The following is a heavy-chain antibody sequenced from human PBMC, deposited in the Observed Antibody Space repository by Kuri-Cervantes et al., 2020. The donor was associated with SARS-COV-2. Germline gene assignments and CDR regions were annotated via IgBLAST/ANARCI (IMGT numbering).Heavy chain of an antibody. J-gene: IGHJ4*02. CDR3: ARDPYPAAYPLSYFDY. CDR2: NYHSGST. Sequence: ESLKISCTVSGDSVSSGNYYWSWIRQPPGKGLEWIGYNYHSGSTNYNPSLKSRVSISVDTSKNQFSLKLSPVTAADTAVYYCARDPYPAAYPLSYFDYWGQGTLVTVSS. V-gene: IGHV4-61*01. CDR1: GDSVSSGNYY. D-gene: IGHD6-13*01.